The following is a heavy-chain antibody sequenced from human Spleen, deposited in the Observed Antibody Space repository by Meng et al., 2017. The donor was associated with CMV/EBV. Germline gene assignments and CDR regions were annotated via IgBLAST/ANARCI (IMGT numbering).Heavy chain of an antibody. J-gene: IGHJ3*02. V-gene: IGHV3-23*01. CDR2: ISGSGGST. CDR3: AKDLSAYYYDSNDAFDI. CDR1: FTFSSCA. D-gene: IGHD3-22*01. Sequence: FTFSSCAMSWVRQAPGKGLEWVSAISGSGGSTYYADSVKGRFTISRDNSKNTLYLQMNSLRAEDTAVYYCAKDLSAYYYDSNDAFDIWGQGTMVTVSS.